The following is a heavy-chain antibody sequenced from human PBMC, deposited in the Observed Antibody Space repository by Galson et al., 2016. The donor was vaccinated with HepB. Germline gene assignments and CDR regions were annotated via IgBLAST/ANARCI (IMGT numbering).Heavy chain of an antibody. D-gene: IGHD5-12*01. CDR1: GFTFSSYA. J-gene: IGHJ3*02. V-gene: IGHV3-30-3*01. Sequence: SLRLSCAASGFTFSSYAIHWVRQAPGQGLEWVTVISSDGNNKYYADSVKGRFSISRDNSKNTLYLQMNSLRGEDTAVYYCARVTHSEYDSAWAPRDAFDIWGQGTMVTVSS. CDR3: ARVTHSEYDSAWAPRDAFDI. CDR2: ISSDGNNK.